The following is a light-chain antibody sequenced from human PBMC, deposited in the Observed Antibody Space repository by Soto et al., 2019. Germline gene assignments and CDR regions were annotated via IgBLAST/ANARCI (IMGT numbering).Light chain of an antibody. CDR1: SGDVGGYNY. J-gene: IGLJ2*01. V-gene: IGLV2-14*01. CDR2: DVS. Sequence: QSVLTQPASVSGSPGQSITISCIGTSGDVGGYNYVSWYQQHPGKAPKLMIYDVSNRPSGVSNRFSGSKSGNTASLTISGLQAEDEADYYCSSYTSSSTLVVFGGGTKLTVL. CDR3: SSYTSSSTLVV.